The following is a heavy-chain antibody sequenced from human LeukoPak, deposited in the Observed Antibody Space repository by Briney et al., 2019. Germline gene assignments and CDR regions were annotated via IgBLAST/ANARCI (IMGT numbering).Heavy chain of an antibody. CDR2: INPNSGGT. Sequence: GASVKVSCKASGYTFTGYYMHWVRQAPGQGLEWMGWINPNSGGTNYAQKFQGRVTMTGDTSISTAYMELSRLRSDDTAVYYCARGTFDWLSPHFDYWGQGTLVTVSS. CDR1: GYTFTGYY. D-gene: IGHD3-9*01. J-gene: IGHJ4*02. CDR3: ARGTFDWLSPHFDY. V-gene: IGHV1-2*02.